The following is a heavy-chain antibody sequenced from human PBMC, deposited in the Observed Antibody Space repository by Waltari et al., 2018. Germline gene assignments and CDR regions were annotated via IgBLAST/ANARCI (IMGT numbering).Heavy chain of an antibody. Sequence: EVQLVQSGAEVKKPGESLKISCKGSGYRFTNYWIGWVRQMPGKGLGWMGFVYPGDSDTRYSQSFHGQVTIAADKSISTAYMQWSSLRASDTAMYYCARAYASGDDAFDLWGQGTVVTVSS. J-gene: IGHJ3*01. CDR1: GYRFTNYW. CDR3: ARAYASGDDAFDL. V-gene: IGHV5-51*01. CDR2: VYPGDSDT. D-gene: IGHD2-2*01.